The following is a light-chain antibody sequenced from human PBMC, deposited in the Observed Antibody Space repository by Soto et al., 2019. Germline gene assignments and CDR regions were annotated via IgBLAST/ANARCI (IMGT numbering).Light chain of an antibody. CDR2: DAS. V-gene: IGKV3D-11*01. J-gene: IGKJ1*01. CDR1: QGVSSY. Sequence: EIVLTQSPATLSLSPGERATLSCRASQGVSSYLAWYQQKPGQAPRLLIYDASNRATGIPARFSGSGPGTDFTLTISSLEPEDFAVYYCQQRSNWHQTFGQGTKVDIK. CDR3: QQRSNWHQT.